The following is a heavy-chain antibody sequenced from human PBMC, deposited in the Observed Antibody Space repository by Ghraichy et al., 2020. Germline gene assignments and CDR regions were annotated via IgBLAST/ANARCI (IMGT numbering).Heavy chain of an antibody. CDR3: ARRITISGVRGYYFDY. Sequence: GGSLRLSCGASGFTFRRYWMSWVRQAPGKGLEWVANIKEDGNEIYYVDSVKGRFTISRDNAKYSLYLQLNSLRAEDTAVYYCARRITISGVRGYYFDYWGQGTLVTVSS. V-gene: IGHV3-7*01. CDR2: IKEDGNEI. J-gene: IGHJ4*02. D-gene: IGHD3-3*01. CDR1: GFTFRRYW.